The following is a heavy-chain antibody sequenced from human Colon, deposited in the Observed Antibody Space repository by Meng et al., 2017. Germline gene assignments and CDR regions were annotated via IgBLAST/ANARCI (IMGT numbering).Heavy chain of an antibody. CDR2: INQKGDKI. Sequence: GASLKISCAVSGFTFSDYWMSWVRQPAGKGLEWVACINQKGDKIYYVDSVKGRFTVSRDNAKNSLYLEMNTLRAEDTALYYCARDYGRAGDYWGQGTLVTVSS. V-gene: IGHV3-7*01. CDR3: ARDYGRAGDY. CDR1: GFTFSDYW. D-gene: IGHD3-10*01. J-gene: IGHJ4*02.